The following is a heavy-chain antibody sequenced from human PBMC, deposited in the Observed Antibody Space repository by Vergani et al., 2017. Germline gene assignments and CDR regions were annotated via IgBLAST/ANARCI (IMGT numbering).Heavy chain of an antibody. CDR2: IYYSGST. J-gene: IGHJ4*02. V-gene: IGHV4-59*01. D-gene: IGHD5-18*01. CDR1: GGSISSYY. Sequence: QVQLQESGPGLVKPSETLSLTCTVSGGSISSYYWSWIRQPPGKGLEWIGYIYYSGSTNYNPSLMSRVTISVDTSKNQFSLKLSSVTAADTAVYYCARGMDSYDYWGQGTLVTVSS. CDR3: ARGMDSYDY.